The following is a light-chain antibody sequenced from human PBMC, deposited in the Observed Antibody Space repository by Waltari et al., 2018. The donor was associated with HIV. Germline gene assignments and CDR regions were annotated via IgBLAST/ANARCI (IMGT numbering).Light chain of an antibody. V-gene: IGLV2-18*01. J-gene: IGLJ2*01. Sequence: QSALTQPPSVSGSPGQSVRISCTGSRSDVGSYNRVSWYQQPPGTAPKLIIYEVNNRPSGVPDRYSGSQSGNTASLTISGLQAEDEADYYCSLYTGTTNVLFGGGTKLTVL. CDR3: SLYTGTTNVL. CDR2: EVN. CDR1: RSDVGSYNR.